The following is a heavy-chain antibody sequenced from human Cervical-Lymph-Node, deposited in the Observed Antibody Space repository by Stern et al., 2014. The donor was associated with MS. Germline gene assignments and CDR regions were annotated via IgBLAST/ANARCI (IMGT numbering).Heavy chain of an antibody. CDR1: GGPISRREDY. V-gene: IGHV4-61*02. CDR3: TRDVRSLYDWDYFWFDP. Sequence: QVQLQESGPRLVKPSQTLSLTCTVSGGPISRREDYWSWIRQSAGKGLEWIGRIYASGSTSYNPPLRSPATLSLDTSKNQFPLKVSFVTAADTAVYYCTRDVRSLYDWDYFWFDPWGQGILVTVSS. CDR2: IYASGST. D-gene: IGHD1-7*01. J-gene: IGHJ5*02.